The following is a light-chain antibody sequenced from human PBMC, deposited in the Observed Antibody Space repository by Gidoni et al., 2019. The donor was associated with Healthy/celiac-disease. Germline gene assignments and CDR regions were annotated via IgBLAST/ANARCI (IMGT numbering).Light chain of an antibody. J-gene: IGLJ2*01. V-gene: IGLV2-8*01. CDR1: SSDVGGYNY. Sequence: QSALTQPPSASGSPGQSVTISCTGTSSDVGGYNYVSWYQQHPGKAPKLMIYEVSKRPSGVPDRFSGSKSGNTASLTVSGLQAEDEADYYCSSYAGRPNGVFGGGTKLTVL. CDR3: SSYAGRPNGV. CDR2: EVS.